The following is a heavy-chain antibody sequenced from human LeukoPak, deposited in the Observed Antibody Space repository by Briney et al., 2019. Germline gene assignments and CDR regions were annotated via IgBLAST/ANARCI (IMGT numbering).Heavy chain of an antibody. Sequence: SETLSLTCAVSGYSISSGYYWGWIRQTPGKGLEWIGSIYHSGSTYYNPSLKSRVTISVDTSKNQFSLKLSSVTAADTAVYYCASSRAKGYWGQGTLVTVSS. CDR2: IYHSGST. J-gene: IGHJ4*02. CDR3: ASSRAKGY. CDR1: GYSISSGYY. D-gene: IGHD6-6*01. V-gene: IGHV4-38-2*01.